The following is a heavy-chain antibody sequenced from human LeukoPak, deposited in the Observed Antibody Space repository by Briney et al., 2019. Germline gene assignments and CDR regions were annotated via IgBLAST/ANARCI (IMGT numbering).Heavy chain of an antibody. CDR3: ARTYCSSTSCYWFDP. V-gene: IGHV1-69*05. J-gene: IGHJ5*02. D-gene: IGHD2-2*01. CDR1: GGTFSSYA. CDR2: IIPIFGTA. Sequence: SVKVSCKASGGTFSSYAISWVRQAPGQGLEWMGRIIPIFGTANYAQKFQGRVTTTTDESTSTAYMELSSLRSEDTAVYYCARTYCSSTSCYWFDPWGQGTLVTVSS.